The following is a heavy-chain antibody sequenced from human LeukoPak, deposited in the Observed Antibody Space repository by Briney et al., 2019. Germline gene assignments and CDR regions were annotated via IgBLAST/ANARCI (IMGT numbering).Heavy chain of an antibody. CDR1: GFTFSSYA. J-gene: IGHJ3*02. D-gene: IGHD1-26*01. CDR3: AKDGRQWELLYAFDI. CDR2: ISVSGGST. V-gene: IGHV3-23*01. Sequence: GGSLRLSCTASGFTFSSYAMSWVRQAPGKGLELVSAISVSGGSTYYSDSVKGRFTISRDNSKNTLYLQMNSLRAEDTAVYYCAKDGRQWELLYAFDIWGQGTMVTVSS.